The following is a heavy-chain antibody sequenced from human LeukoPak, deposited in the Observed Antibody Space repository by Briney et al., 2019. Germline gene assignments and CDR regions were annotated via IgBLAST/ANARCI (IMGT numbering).Heavy chain of an antibody. V-gene: IGHV3-33*01. D-gene: IGHD2-2*01. CDR2: IWYDGSNK. Sequence: PGGSLRLSCAASGFTFSSYGMHWDRQAPGKGLEWVAVIWYDGSNKYYADSVKGRFTISRDNSKTTLYLQMNSLRAEDTAVYYCARGQDIVVLNYMDVWGKGTTVTVSS. J-gene: IGHJ6*03. CDR1: GFTFSSYG. CDR3: ARGQDIVVLNYMDV.